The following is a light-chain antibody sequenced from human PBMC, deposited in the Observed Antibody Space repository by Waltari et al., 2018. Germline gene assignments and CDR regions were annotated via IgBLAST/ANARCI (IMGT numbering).Light chain of an antibody. Sequence: ETVMIQSPATLSVSPGARATLSCRASQSVSNTVAWFQQTLGQAPRLLIYAASARSTNIPGRFGGSGSGTDFTLTISSLQAEDFAVYYCQQYNEWPYTFGQGTVLEI. CDR2: AAS. V-gene: IGKV3-15*01. CDR1: QSVSNT. CDR3: QQYNEWPYT. J-gene: IGKJ2*01.